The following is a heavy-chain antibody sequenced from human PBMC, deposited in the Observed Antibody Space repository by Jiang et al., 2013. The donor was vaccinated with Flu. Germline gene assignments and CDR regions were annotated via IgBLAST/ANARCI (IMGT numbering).Heavy chain of an antibody. Sequence: RLSCAASGFTFRTYSMHWVRQPPGKGLEWVAVISDGGSDKYYADSVKGRSAISRGNSENTLYLQMNSLRAEDSAVYYCARDTSMTTVAAGQNYWGQGTLVTVSS. CDR1: GFTFRTYS. CDR3: ARDTSMTTVAAGQNY. D-gene: IGHD4-23*01. J-gene: IGHJ4*02. CDR2: ISDGGSDK. V-gene: IGHV3-30*09.